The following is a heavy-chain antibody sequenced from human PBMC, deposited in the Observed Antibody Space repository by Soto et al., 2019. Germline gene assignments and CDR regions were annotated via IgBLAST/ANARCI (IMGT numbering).Heavy chain of an antibody. Sequence: EVQLLESGGGWVQPGGSLRLSCAASGFTFSRYAMSWVRQAPGKGLEWVSAISGSGGSTYYADSVKGRFTISRDNSKNTLYLQMNSLRAEDTAVYYCAKSPLGDTLYFDYWGQGTLVTVSS. CDR3: AKSPLGDTLYFDY. CDR2: ISGSGGST. V-gene: IGHV3-23*01. J-gene: IGHJ4*02. CDR1: GFTFSRYA. D-gene: IGHD2-21*01.